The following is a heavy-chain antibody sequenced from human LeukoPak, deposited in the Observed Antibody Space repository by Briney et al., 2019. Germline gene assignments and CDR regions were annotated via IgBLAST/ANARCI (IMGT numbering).Heavy chain of an antibody. D-gene: IGHD1-14*01. CDR1: GGSLSSGGYY. Sequence: SETLSLTCTVSGGSLSSGGYYCTWIRQHPGKGLEWIGHIYYSGTTNYNPSLKSRVTISADTSENQFSLKLTPVTAADTAVYYCARERSGNLDYWGQGTLVTVSS. J-gene: IGHJ4*02. CDR2: IYYSGTT. V-gene: IGHV4-31*03. CDR3: ARERSGNLDY.